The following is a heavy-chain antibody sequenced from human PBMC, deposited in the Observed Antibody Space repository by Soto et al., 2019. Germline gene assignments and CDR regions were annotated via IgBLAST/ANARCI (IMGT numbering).Heavy chain of an antibody. J-gene: IGHJ4*02. V-gene: IGHV3-73*01. Sequence: EVQLVESGGGLVQPGGSLKLSCAASGFTFSDAALHWVRQASGKGLEWVGRIRAKAYSYATAYAASVKGRFTISRDDSKNTAYLQMNSLKTEDTAVYYCTRHSVDYWCQGTLVTVSS. CDR3: TRHSVDY. CDR2: IRAKAYSYAT. CDR1: GFTFSDAA.